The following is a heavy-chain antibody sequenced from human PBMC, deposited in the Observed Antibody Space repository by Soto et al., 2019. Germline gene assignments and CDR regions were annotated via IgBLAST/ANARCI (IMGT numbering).Heavy chain of an antibody. D-gene: IGHD1-26*01. J-gene: IGHJ4*02. Sequence: SETLSLTCTVSGGSISSGDYYWSWIRQPPGKGLEWIGYIYYSGSTYYNPSLKSRVTISVDTSKNQFSLKLSSVTAADTAVYYCARHDGQSGSYYYFDYWGQGTLVTVSS. CDR3: ARHDGQSGSYYYFDY. V-gene: IGHV4-30-4*01. CDR1: GGSISSGDYY. CDR2: IYYSGST.